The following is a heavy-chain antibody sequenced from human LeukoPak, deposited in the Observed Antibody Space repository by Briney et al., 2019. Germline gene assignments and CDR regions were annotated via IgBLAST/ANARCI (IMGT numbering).Heavy chain of an antibody. CDR2: ISDSGGST. V-gene: IGHV3-23*01. CDR1: GFTFTSYA. Sequence: GGSLRLSCSASGFTFTSYAMSLVRQGPGKGLEWVSVISDSGGSTYYADSVKGRFTISRDNSKNTLYLQMNSLRADDTAVYYCAKRRWLGGIGVADPFDYWGQGTLVTVSS. CDR3: AKRRWLGGIGVADPFDY. D-gene: IGHD6-19*01. J-gene: IGHJ4*02.